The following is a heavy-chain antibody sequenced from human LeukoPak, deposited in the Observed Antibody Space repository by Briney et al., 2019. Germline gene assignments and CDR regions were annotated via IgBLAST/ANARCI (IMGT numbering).Heavy chain of an antibody. CDR1: GGSISSYY. D-gene: IGHD2-21*01. CDR3: ARHRAHIVAGPGIFDY. J-gene: IGHJ4*02. CDR2: IYYSGST. V-gene: IGHV4-59*08. Sequence: SETLSLTCTVSGGSISSYYWSWIRQPPGKGLEWIGYIYYSGSTNYNPSLKSRVTISVDTSKNQFSLKLSSVTAADTAVYCCARHRAHIVAGPGIFDYWGQGTLVTVSS.